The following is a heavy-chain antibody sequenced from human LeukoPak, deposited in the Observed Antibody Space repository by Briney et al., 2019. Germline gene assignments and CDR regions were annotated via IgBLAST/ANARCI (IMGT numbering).Heavy chain of an antibody. J-gene: IGHJ4*02. Sequence: PSETLSLTCTVSGASISSYYWSWIRQPPRKGLEWIAFISNSVGTNYNPSLKSRVTISLDTSRKQLSLRLSSVIAADTAVYYCVATERWLQWDYWGQGTLVTVSS. CDR2: ISNSVGT. CDR1: GASISSYY. V-gene: IGHV4-4*08. CDR3: VATERWLQWDY. D-gene: IGHD5-24*01.